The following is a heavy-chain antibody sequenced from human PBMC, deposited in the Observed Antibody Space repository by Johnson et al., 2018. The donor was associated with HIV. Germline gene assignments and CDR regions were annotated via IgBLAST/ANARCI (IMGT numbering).Heavy chain of an antibody. J-gene: IGHJ3*02. CDR3: ARSDSGYDAFDI. Sequence: QVQLVESGGGVVQPGGSLRLTCAASGFTFSMSAMHWVRQAPGKGLEWVTFIHYDGSNKYYADPVKGRFTISRDNSKNTLHLQMNNVRAEDTAIYYCARSDSGYDAFDIWGQGTMVSVSS. V-gene: IGHV3-30*02. CDR1: GFTFSMSA. CDR2: IHYDGSNK. D-gene: IGHD5-12*01.